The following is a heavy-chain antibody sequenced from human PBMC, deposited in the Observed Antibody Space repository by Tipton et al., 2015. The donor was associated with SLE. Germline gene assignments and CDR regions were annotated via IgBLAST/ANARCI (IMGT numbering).Heavy chain of an antibody. CDR1: GGSFSGYH. CDR3: ARGGNWNFDY. D-gene: IGHD1-1*01. Sequence: TLSLTCAVYGGSFSGYHWSWIRQPPGKGLEWIGEINHSGSTNSNPSLKSRVTISVDTSKKQFSLKLSSVTAADTAVYYCARGGNWNFDYWGQGTLVTVSS. J-gene: IGHJ4*02. CDR2: INHSGST. V-gene: IGHV4-34*01.